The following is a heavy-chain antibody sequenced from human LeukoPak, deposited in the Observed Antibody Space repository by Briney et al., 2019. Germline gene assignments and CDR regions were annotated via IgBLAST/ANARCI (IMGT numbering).Heavy chain of an antibody. D-gene: IGHD1-26*01. CDR3: ARGPGARRGSYYGGGYNTKTKNWFDP. CDR2: IYHSGST. Sequence: SGTLSLTCAVSGGSISSSNWWSWVRQPPGKGLEWIGEIYHSGSTNYNPSLKSRVTISVDKSKNQFSLKLSSVTAADTAVYYCARGPGARRGSYYGGGYNTKTKNWFDPWGQGTLVTVSS. CDR1: GGSISSSNW. J-gene: IGHJ5*02. V-gene: IGHV4-4*02.